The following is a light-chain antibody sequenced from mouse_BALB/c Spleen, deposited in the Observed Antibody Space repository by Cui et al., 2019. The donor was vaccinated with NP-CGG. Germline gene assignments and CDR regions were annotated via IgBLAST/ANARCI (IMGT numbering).Light chain of an antibody. CDR1: TGEVTTSNY. CDR3: ALWYSNHWV. J-gene: IGLJ1*01. Sequence: QAVVTQESALTTSTGDTVTITCPSNTGEVTTSNYANWVQEKPDHLFTGLIGGTNNRAPGVPARFSGSLIGDKAALTITGAQTEDEAIYFCALWYSNHWVFGGGTKLTGL. V-gene: IGLV1*01. CDR2: GTN.